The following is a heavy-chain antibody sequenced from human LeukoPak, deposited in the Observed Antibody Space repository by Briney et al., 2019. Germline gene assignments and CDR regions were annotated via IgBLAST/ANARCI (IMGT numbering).Heavy chain of an antibody. CDR2: IVVGSGNT. CDR1: GFTFTSSA. CDR3: ANCGGLGGNLNFDY. J-gene: IGHJ4*02. Sequence: ASVKVSCKASGFTFTSSAVQWVRQARGQRLEWIGWIVVGSGNTNYAQKFQERVTITRDMSTSTAYMELSSLRSEDTAVYYCANCGGLGGNLNFDYWDQGTLVTVSS. D-gene: IGHD4-23*01. V-gene: IGHV1-58*01.